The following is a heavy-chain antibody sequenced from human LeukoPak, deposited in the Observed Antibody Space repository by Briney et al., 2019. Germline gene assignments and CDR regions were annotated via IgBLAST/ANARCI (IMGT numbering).Heavy chain of an antibody. J-gene: IGHJ4*02. Sequence: GGSLRLSCAASGFTFSSYGMHWVRQAPGKGLEYVSSISAGGGSTYYAASVKGRFTISRDAVKDTLYLQMGSVRIEDTAVYYCARGGLESPWSGYNAPDFWGQGTLVAVSS. D-gene: IGHD3-3*01. CDR1: GFTFSSYG. CDR2: ISAGGGST. V-gene: IGHV3-64*02. CDR3: ARGGLESPWSGYNAPDF.